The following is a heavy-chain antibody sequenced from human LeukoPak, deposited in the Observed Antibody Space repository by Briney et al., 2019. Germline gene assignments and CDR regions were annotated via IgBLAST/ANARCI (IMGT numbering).Heavy chain of an antibody. CDR2: IIPIFGTA. CDR3: ASGYYDSSGYYDFDY. CDR1: GGTFSSYA. D-gene: IGHD3-22*01. Sequence: SVKVSCKASGGTFSSYAISWVRQAPGQGLEWVGGIIPIFGTANYAQKFQGRVTITADESTSTAYMELSSLRSEDTAVYYCASGYYDSSGYYDFDYWGQGTLVTVSS. V-gene: IGHV1-69*13. J-gene: IGHJ4*02.